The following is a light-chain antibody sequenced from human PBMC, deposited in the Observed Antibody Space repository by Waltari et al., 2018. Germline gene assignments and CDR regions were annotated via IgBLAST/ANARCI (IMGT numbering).Light chain of an antibody. J-gene: IGKJ3*01. CDR3: QQSSRTPFT. CDR1: QYIGDF. Sequence: DIQMTQSPSSLSASVGDRVTITCRASQYIGDFLHWYQHRPGRAPKPLIFTASNLQIGVPSRFSGIGSGTDFTLTISSLQPEDFATYFCQQSSRTPFTFGPGTKVEI. V-gene: IGKV1-39*01. CDR2: TAS.